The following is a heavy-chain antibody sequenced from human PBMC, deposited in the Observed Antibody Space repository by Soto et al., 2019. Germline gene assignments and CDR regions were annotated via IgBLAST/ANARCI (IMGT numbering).Heavy chain of an antibody. V-gene: IGHV3-23*01. CDR1: GFTFSSYA. CDR2: ISGSGDST. CDR3: ANSCPDGAAPCYYYYYYGLDV. D-gene: IGHD6-6*01. Sequence: GGSLRLSCAASGFTFSSYAMSWVRQAPGKGLEWVSAISGSGDSTYYADSVKGRFTISRDNSKNTLYLQMNSLRADDTAVYYCANSCPDGAAPCYYYYYYGLDVWGQGTTVTVSS. J-gene: IGHJ6*02.